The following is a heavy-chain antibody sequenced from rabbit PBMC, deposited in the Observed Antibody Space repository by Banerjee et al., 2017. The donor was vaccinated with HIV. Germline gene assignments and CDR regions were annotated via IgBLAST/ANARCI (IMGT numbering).Heavy chain of an antibody. J-gene: IGHJ3*01. V-gene: IGHV1S47*01. CDR3: ARATGYGSTSGYPTRLDL. D-gene: IGHD1-1*01. Sequence: QEQLVESGGGLVTLGGSRKLSCKASGIDFSTYGVSWVRQAPGRGLEWIAYIYPRYGATDYANWVSGRFTISLDNAQNTVFLRMTSLTAADTATYFCARATGYGSTSGYPTRLDLWGQGTLVTVS. CDR1: GIDFSTYG. CDR2: IYPRYGAT.